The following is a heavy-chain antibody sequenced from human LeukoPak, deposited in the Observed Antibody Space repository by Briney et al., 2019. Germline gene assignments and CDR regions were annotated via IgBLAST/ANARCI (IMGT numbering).Heavy chain of an antibody. D-gene: IGHD6-13*01. Sequence: PSETLSLTCTVSGGSISSGSYYWSWIRQPAGKGLEWIGRIYTSGSTNYNPSLKSRVTISVDTSKNQFSLKLSSVTAADTAVYYCARGRIAFDPWGQGTLVTVSS. CDR2: IYTSGST. CDR1: GGSISSGSYY. CDR3: ARGRIAFDP. V-gene: IGHV4-61*02. J-gene: IGHJ5*02.